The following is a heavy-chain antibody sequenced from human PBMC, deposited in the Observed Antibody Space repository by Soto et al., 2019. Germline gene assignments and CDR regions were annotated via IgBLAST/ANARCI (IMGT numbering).Heavy chain of an antibody. Sequence: ASVKVSCKTSGYTFSTYDINWVRQAPGQGLEWMGWMNPNTGNTGYAQKFRGRVTLTRNTSISTAYMELMSLKTEDTAVYFCARRKERSGPNYFDQWGQGTMITVSS. CDR1: GYTFSTYD. J-gene: IGHJ4*02. D-gene: IGHD6-25*01. V-gene: IGHV1-8*01. CDR3: ARRKERSGPNYFDQ. CDR2: MNPNTGNT.